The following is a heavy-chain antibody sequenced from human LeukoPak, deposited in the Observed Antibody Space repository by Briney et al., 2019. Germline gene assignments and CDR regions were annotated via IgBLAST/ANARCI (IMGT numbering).Heavy chain of an antibody. CDR1: RGTFSIYA. J-gene: IGHJ6*03. Sequence: SVKVSCKASRGTFSIYAISWVRQAPGQGLEWMGRIIPILGIANYAQRFHVRFTISADESTVTVDSDLSSLRSEDTAVYYCASGPHDSSEFDYYFYYTDVCGKG. D-gene: IGHD4-11*01. CDR3: ASGPHDSSEFDYYFYYTDV. V-gene: IGHV1-69*04. CDR2: IIPILGIA.